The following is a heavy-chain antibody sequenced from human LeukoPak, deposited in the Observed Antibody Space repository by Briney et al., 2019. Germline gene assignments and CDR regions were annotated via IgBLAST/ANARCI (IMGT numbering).Heavy chain of an antibody. CDR3: ARDRCSGGSCYLFDY. D-gene: IGHD2-15*01. CDR2: IYSGGST. J-gene: IGHJ4*02. V-gene: IGHV3-66*01. CDR1: GFTVSSNY. Sequence: GGSLRLSCAASGFTVSSNYMSWVRQAPGKGLEWVSVIYSGGSTHYADSVKGRFTISRDNSKNTLYLQMNSLRAEDTAVYYCARDRCSGGSCYLFDYWGQGTLVTVSS.